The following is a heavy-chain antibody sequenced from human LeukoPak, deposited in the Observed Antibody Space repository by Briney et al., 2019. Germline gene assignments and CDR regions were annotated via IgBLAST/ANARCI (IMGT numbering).Heavy chain of an antibody. D-gene: IGHD6-19*01. J-gene: IGHJ5*02. CDR2: ISYDGNSK. Sequence: PGRSLRLSCAASGFTLSTYGMHWARQAPGKGLEWWAMISYDGNSKQYADLVKGRFTISRDNSKNTLYLQMNSLRTEDTAVYHCAKDLYGSGWYNYFDPWGQGALVTVSS. CDR3: AKDLYGSGWYNYFDP. CDR1: GFTLSTYG. V-gene: IGHV3-30*18.